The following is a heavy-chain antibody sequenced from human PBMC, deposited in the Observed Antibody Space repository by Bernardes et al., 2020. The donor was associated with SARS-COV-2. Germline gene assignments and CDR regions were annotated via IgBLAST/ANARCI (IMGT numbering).Heavy chain of an antibody. CDR3: ARVPITMIRGGYYYFDY. J-gene: IGHJ4*02. Sequence: SETLSLTCTVSGGSISSYYWSWIRQPPGKGLEWIGYIYYSGSTNYNPSLKSRVTISVDTSKNQFSLKLSSVTAADTAVYYCARVPITMIRGGYYYFDYWGQGTLVTVSS. V-gene: IGHV4-59*01. CDR2: IYYSGST. CDR1: GGSISSYY. D-gene: IGHD3-22*01.